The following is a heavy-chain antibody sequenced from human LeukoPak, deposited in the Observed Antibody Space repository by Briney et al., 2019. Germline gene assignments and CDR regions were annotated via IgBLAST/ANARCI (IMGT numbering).Heavy chain of an antibody. CDR1: GGSISSGSYY. D-gene: IGHD4-17*01. V-gene: IGHV4-61*02. CDR2: IYTSGST. Sequence: PSETLSLTCTVSGGSISSGSYYWSWIRQPAGKGLEWIGRIYTSGSTNYNPSLKSRVTISVDTSKNQFSLKLSSVTAADTAVYYCARALGGDYSVGYWGQGTLVTVSS. CDR3: ARALGGDYSVGY. J-gene: IGHJ4*02.